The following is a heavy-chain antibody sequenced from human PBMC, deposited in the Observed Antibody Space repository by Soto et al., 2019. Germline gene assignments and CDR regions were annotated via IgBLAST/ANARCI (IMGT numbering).Heavy chain of an antibody. V-gene: IGHV1-69*04. Sequence: ASVKVSCKASGGTFSSYTISWVRQAPGQGLEWMGRIIPILGIANYAQKFQGRVTITADKSTSTAYMELSSLRSEDTAVYYCARESPSPDYYDSSGFDYWGQGTLVTVSS. CDR2: IIPILGIA. D-gene: IGHD3-22*01. CDR1: GGTFSSYT. J-gene: IGHJ4*02. CDR3: ARESPSPDYYDSSGFDY.